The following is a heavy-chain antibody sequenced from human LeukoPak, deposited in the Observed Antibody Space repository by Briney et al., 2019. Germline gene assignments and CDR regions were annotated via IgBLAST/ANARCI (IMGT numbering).Heavy chain of an antibody. CDR3: ARGGYSYGLRIHFDY. CDR2: INPNSGGT. Sequence: ASVKVSCKASGYTFTGYYMHWVRQAPGQGLEWMGWINPNSGGTKYAQKFQGRVTMTRDTSISTAYMELSSLRSEDTAVYYCARGGYSYGLRIHFDYWGQGTLVTVSS. CDR1: GYTFTGYY. J-gene: IGHJ4*02. D-gene: IGHD5-18*01. V-gene: IGHV1-2*02.